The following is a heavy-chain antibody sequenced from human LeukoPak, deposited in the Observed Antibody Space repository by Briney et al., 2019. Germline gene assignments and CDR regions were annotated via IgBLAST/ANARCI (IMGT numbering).Heavy chain of an antibody. D-gene: IGHD3-10*01. CDR1: GYTFTSYG. V-gene: IGHV1-18*01. CDR3: ARAQYYYGSGSYSPLGY. CDR2: ISAYNGNT. J-gene: IGHJ4*02. Sequence: ASVKVSCKASGYTFTSYGISWVRQAPGQGLEWMGWISAYNGNTNYAQKLQGRVTMTTDTSTSTAYMELRSLRSDDTAVYYCARAQYYYGSGSYSPLGYWGQETLVTVSS.